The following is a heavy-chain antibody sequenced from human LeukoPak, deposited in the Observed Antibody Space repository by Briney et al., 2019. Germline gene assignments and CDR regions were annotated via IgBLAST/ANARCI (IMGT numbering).Heavy chain of an antibody. CDR1: GASVSGTAYY. Sequence: PSETLSLTCTVSGASVSGTAYYWGWVRQPPRKGLEWIGNIYCSGSTYYNASLQSRVTISIDTSKNQFSLRLSSVTAADTAMYFCAKSGGYGLIDYWGQGTLVTVSS. V-gene: IGHV4-39*01. CDR3: AKSGGYGLIDY. D-gene: IGHD1-26*01. CDR2: IYCSGST. J-gene: IGHJ4*02.